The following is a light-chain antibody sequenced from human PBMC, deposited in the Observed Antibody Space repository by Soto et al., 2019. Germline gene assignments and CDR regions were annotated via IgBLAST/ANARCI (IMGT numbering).Light chain of an antibody. J-gene: IGLJ1*01. CDR3: RTWDSSLSAGAYV. CDR2: ENN. CDR1: SSNIGNNY. Sequence: QSVLTQPPSVSAAPGQKVTISCSGSSSNIGNNYVSWYQQLPGTAPKLLIYENNKRPSGIPDRFSGSKSGTSATLGITGLQTGDEADYYCRTWDSSLSAGAYVFGTGTKVTVL. V-gene: IGLV1-51*02.